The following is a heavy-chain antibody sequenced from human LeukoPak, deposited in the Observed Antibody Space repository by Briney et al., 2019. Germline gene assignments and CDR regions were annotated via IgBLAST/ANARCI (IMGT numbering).Heavy chain of an antibody. V-gene: IGHV3-23*01. J-gene: IGHJ3*02. CDR2: ISGSGGST. CDR3: ARDPGYSTGWYALDI. CDR1: GFTFSSYG. D-gene: IGHD6-19*01. Sequence: GGSLRLSCAASGFTFSSYGMSWVRQAPGKGLEWVSAISGSGGSTYYADSVKGRFTISRDNSKNTLYLQMTSLRAEDTAIYYCARDPGYSTGWYALDIWGQGTMLTVSS.